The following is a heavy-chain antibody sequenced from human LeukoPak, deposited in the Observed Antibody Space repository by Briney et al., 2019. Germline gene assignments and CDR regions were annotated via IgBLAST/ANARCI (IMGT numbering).Heavy chain of an antibody. Sequence: ASVKVSCKVSGYTLTELSMHWVRQAPGKGLEWMGGFDPEDGETIYAQKFQGRVTMTEDTSTDTAYMELSSLRSEDAAVYYCATVRCSSTSCYAGWFDPWGQGTLVTVSS. D-gene: IGHD2-2*01. CDR2: FDPEDGET. J-gene: IGHJ5*02. V-gene: IGHV1-24*01. CDR3: ATVRCSSTSCYAGWFDP. CDR1: GYTLTELS.